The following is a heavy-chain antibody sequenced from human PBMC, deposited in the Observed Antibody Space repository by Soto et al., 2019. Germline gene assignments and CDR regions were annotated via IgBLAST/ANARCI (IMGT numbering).Heavy chain of an antibody. CDR3: AKASPMDGDYFDL. D-gene: IGHD3-10*01. V-gene: IGHV3-23*01. CDR2: ISGSGGST. Sequence: EVQLLESGGGLVQPGGSLRLSCAASGFTFSSYAMSWVRQAPGKGLEWVSAISGSGGSTYYADSVKGRFTISRDNSKKTLDLQMNRLRPDDTGVYYCAKASPMDGDYFDLLGQGTLVTVSS. J-gene: IGHJ4*02. CDR1: GFTFSSYA.